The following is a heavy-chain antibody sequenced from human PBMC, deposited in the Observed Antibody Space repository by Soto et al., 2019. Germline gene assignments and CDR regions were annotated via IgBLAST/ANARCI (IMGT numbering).Heavy chain of an antibody. Sequence: SETLSLTCTVSGGSISSYYWSWIRQPPGKGLEWIGYIYYSGSTNYNPSLKSRVTISVDTSKNQFSLKLSSVTAADTAVYYCARQTTDLELYDAFDIWGQGTMVTVSS. CDR1: GGSISSYY. V-gene: IGHV4-59*08. J-gene: IGHJ3*02. CDR2: IYYSGST. CDR3: ARQTTDLELYDAFDI. D-gene: IGHD1-7*01.